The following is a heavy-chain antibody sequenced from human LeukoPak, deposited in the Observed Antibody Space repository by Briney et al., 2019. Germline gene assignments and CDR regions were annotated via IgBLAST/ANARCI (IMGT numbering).Heavy chain of an antibody. J-gene: IGHJ4*02. V-gene: IGHV1-69*01. Sequence: SVKLSCKASGGTFSSYAISWVRHAPAQGLEWMGGIIPIFGTANYAQKFQGRVTITADESTSTAYMELSSLRSEDTAVYYCASSGGSGSYLSAGYFDYWGQGTLVTVSS. CDR3: ASSGGSGSYLSAGYFDY. D-gene: IGHD3-10*01. CDR1: GGTFSSYA. CDR2: IIPIFGTA.